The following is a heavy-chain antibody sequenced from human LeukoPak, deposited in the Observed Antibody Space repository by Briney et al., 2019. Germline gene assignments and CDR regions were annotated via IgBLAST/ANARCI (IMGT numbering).Heavy chain of an antibody. CDR3: ARGYRLNDSSGYYRFPSYGMDV. Sequence: GGSLRLSCAASGFTFSSYAMHWVRQAPGKGLEYVSAISSNGGSTYYANSVKGRFTISRDNSKNTLYLQMGSLRAEDMAVYYCARGYRLNDSSGYYRFPSYGMDVWGQGTTVTVSS. V-gene: IGHV3-64*01. D-gene: IGHD3-22*01. CDR2: ISSNGGST. J-gene: IGHJ6*02. CDR1: GFTFSSYA.